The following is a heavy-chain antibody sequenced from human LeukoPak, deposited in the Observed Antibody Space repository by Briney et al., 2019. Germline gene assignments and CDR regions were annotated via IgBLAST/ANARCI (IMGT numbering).Heavy chain of an antibody. CDR1: GFTLSRYP. D-gene: IGHD3-16*01. Sequence: RRSLRLSCAPSGFTLSRYPINWVRQAPGKGLEWVALSPNDGSNKNYADFVRGRFTISRDNSKSILYLQMNNLRADDTAVYYCARGGRTNWFDPWGQGTLVSVSS. CDR3: ARGGRTNWFDP. V-gene: IGHV3-30-3*01. CDR2: SPNDGSNK. J-gene: IGHJ5*02.